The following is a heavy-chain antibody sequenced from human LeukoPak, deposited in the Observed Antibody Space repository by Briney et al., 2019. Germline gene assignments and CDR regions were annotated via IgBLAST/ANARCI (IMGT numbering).Heavy chain of an antibody. CDR2: INHSGST. CDR1: GGSFSGFY. V-gene: IGHV4-34*01. Sequence: SETLSLTCAVYGGSFSGFYWSWIRQPPGKGLEWIGEINHSGSTNYNPSLKSRVTISIDTSKKQISLKLTSVTAADTAVYYCARDLKMDTGPFDYWGQGTLVTVSS. D-gene: IGHD5-18*01. J-gene: IGHJ4*02. CDR3: ARDLKMDTGPFDY.